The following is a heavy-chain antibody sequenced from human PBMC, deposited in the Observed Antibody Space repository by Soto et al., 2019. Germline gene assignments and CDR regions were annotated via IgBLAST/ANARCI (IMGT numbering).Heavy chain of an antibody. CDR1: GGSISSYY. CDR3: ARDLGAIGDCSGGSCYRYTNYYYYYMDV. CDR2: IYYSGST. D-gene: IGHD2-15*01. Sequence: PSETLSLTCTVSGGSISSYYWSWIRQPPGKGLEWIGYIYYSGSTNYNPSLKSRVTISVDTSKNQFSLKLSSVTAADTAVYYCARDLGAIGDCSGGSCYRYTNYYYYYMDVWGKGTTVTVSS. V-gene: IGHV4-59*01. J-gene: IGHJ6*03.